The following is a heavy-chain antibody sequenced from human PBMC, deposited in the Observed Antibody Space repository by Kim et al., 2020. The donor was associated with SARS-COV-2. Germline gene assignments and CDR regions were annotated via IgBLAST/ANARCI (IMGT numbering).Heavy chain of an antibody. CDR1: GGSFSGYY. CDR3: ARGSRYCSSTSCSYFDY. D-gene: IGHD2-2*01. CDR2: INHSGST. Sequence: SETLSLTCAVYGGSFSGYYWSWIRQPLGKGLEWIGEINHSGSTNYNPSLKSRVTISVDTSKNQFSLKLSSVTAADTAVYYCARGSRYCSSTSCSYFDYWGQGTLVTVSS. V-gene: IGHV4-34*01. J-gene: IGHJ4*02.